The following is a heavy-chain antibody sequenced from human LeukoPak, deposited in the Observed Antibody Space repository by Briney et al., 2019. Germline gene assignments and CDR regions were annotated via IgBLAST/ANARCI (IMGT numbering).Heavy chain of an antibody. CDR3: ARGPMVRGLITYAEYLQH. CDR1: GYTLTELS. CDR2: FDPEVGKT. Sequence: ASVKVSCKVSGYTLTELSMHWVRQAPGKGLEWMGGFDPEVGKTIYAQKFQGRVTITADESTATAYMELSSLKSEDTAVYYCARGPMVRGLITYAEYLQHWGQGTLVTVSS. J-gene: IGHJ1*01. D-gene: IGHD3-10*01. V-gene: IGHV1-24*01.